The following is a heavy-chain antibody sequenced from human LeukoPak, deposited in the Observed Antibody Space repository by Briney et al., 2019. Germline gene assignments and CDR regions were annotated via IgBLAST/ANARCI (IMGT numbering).Heavy chain of an antibody. J-gene: IGHJ4*02. V-gene: IGHV3-7*03. D-gene: IGHD3-3*01. Sequence: PGGSLRLSCVASGFTFGSYWLNWVRQAPGKGLEWVANIKQDGSGKNYVDSVKDRFTISIDNAKNSLHLHMSGLRAEDTAVYYCAGGSGWIIDYWGQGTLVTVSS. CDR3: AGGSGWIIDY. CDR1: GFTFGSYW. CDR2: IKQDGSGK.